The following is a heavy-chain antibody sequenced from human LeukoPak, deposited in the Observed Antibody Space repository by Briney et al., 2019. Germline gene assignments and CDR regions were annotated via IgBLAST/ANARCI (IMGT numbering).Heavy chain of an antibody. Sequence: SETLSLTCAVYGGSFSGYYWSWIRQPPGKGLEWIGEINHSGSTNYNPSLKSRVTISVDPSKNQFSLKLSSVTAADTAVYYCARSPMGLPFHYWGQGTLVTVSS. CDR2: INHSGST. D-gene: IGHD4/OR15-4a*01. CDR3: ARSPMGLPFHY. J-gene: IGHJ4*02. V-gene: IGHV4-34*01. CDR1: GGSFSGYY.